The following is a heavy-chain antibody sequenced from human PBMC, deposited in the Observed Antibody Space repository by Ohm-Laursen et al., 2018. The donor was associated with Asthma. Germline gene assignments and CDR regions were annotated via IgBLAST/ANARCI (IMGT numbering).Heavy chain of an antibody. Sequence: SLRLSCAASGLTFDDYAMHWVRQAPGKGLEWVSGISWNSGSIGYADSVKGRFTISRDNAKNSLYLQMNSLRAEDTALYYCAKTLSYYGSGSYNGYFDYWGQGTLVTVSS. CDR3: AKTLSYYGSGSYNGYFDY. J-gene: IGHJ4*02. V-gene: IGHV3-9*01. CDR1: GLTFDDYA. CDR2: ISWNSGSI. D-gene: IGHD3-10*01.